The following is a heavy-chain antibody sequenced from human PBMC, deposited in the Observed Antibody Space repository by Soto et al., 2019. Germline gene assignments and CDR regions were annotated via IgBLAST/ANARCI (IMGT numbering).Heavy chain of an antibody. V-gene: IGHV4-34*01. CDR3: ARDKITGLFDY. D-gene: IGHD2-8*02. CDR1: GGSFSGDY. CDR2: INHSGST. Sequence: QVQLQQWGAGLLKPSETLSLTCAVYGGSFSGDYWTWIRQPPGTGLEWIGEINHSGSTNYLPSLKSRVTISVDTSKNQFSLKLTSVTAADTAVYYCARDKITGLFDYWGQGTLVTVSS. J-gene: IGHJ4*02.